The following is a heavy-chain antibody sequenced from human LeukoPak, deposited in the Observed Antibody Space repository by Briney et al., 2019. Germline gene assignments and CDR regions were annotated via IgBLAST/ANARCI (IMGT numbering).Heavy chain of an antibody. Sequence: GGSLRLSCAASGFTFSSYDMHWVRQAAGKGLEWVSAIATNGDTYYPGSVKGRFTISRENAKNSLYLQMNSLRAGDTAVYYCAREARRIDGSGRLDYFDYWGQGTLVTVSS. J-gene: IGHJ4*02. D-gene: IGHD3-10*01. CDR1: GFTFSSYD. CDR2: IATNGDT. CDR3: AREARRIDGSGRLDYFDY. V-gene: IGHV3-13*04.